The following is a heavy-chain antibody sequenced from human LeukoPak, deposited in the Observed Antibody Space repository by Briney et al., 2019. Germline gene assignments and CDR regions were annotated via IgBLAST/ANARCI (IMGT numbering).Heavy chain of an antibody. CDR1: GFTVSSNY. J-gene: IGHJ4*02. D-gene: IGHD1-26*01. Sequence: GGSLRLSCAASGFTVSSNYMSWVRQAPGKGLEWVSVIYSGGSTYYADSVKGRFTISRDNSKNTLYLQMNSLRAEDTAVYYCARSSRDSGRFDYWGQGTLVTVSS. CDR2: IYSGGST. CDR3: ARSSRDSGRFDY. V-gene: IGHV3-53*01.